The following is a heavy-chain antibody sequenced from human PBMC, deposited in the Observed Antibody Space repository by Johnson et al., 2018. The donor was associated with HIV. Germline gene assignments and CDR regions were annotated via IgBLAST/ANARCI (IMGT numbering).Heavy chain of an antibody. CDR1: GFTFSSYA. J-gene: IGHJ3*02. Sequence: VQLVESGGGLVQPGGSLRLSCAASGFTFSSYAMSWVRQAPGKGLEWVSAISGSGGSTYYADSVKGRFIISRDNSKNTLYLQMNSLRAEDTAVYYCARGPTMRYCTNGVCYLGAFDILCQGTMVTVSS. CDR2: ISGSGGST. CDR3: ARGPTMRYCTNGVCYLGAFDI. V-gene: IGHV3-23*04. D-gene: IGHD2-8*01.